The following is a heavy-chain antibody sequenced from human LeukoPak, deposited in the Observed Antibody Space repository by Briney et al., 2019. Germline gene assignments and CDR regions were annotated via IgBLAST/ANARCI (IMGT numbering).Heavy chain of an antibody. D-gene: IGHD2-2*01. J-gene: IGHJ6*03. CDR2: INSDGSST. CDR1: GFTFSSYW. CDR3: ARGLGCSSTSCYYYYYYMDV. Sequence: GGSLRLSCAASGFTFSSYWMHWVRQAPGRGLVWVSRINSDGSSTSYADSVKGRFTISRDNAKHTLYLQMNSLRAEDTAVYYCARGLGCSSTSCYYYYYYMDVWGKGTTVTVSS. V-gene: IGHV3-74*01.